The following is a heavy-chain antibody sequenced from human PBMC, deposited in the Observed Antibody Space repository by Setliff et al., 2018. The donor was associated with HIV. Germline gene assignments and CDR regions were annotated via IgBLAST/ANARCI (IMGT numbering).Heavy chain of an antibody. Sequence: SVKVSCKASGGTFSSYAINWVRQAPGQGLEWMGGIIALFGTRNYAQKFQGRVTITTDESTSTAYMELSSLRSEDTALYYCARGQSQGYAYSGSYGAFDIWGQGTMVTVSS. V-gene: IGHV1-69*05. CDR3: ARGQSQGYAYSGSYGAFDI. D-gene: IGHD1-26*01. CDR2: IIALFGTR. CDR1: GGTFSSYA. J-gene: IGHJ3*02.